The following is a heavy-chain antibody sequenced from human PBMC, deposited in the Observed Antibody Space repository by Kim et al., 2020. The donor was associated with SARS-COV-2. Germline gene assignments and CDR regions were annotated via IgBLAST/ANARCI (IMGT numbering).Heavy chain of an antibody. Sequence: GGSLRLSCAASGFTFSSYSMNWVRQAPGKGLEWVSSISSSSSYIYYADSVKGRFTISRDNAKNSLYLQMNSLRAEDTAVYYCAREATSYYYDSSGNWDWFDPWGQGTLVTVSS. D-gene: IGHD3-22*01. CDR1: GFTFSSYS. J-gene: IGHJ5*02. V-gene: IGHV3-21*01. CDR2: ISSSSSYI. CDR3: AREATSYYYDSSGNWDWFDP.